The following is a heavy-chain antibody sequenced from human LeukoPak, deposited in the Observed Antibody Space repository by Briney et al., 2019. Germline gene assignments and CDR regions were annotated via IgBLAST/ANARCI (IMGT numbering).Heavy chain of an antibody. Sequence: PGGSLRLSCAASGFTFSSYGMEWVRQAPGKGLEWVAFIRYDGSNKYYADSVKGRFTISRDNSKNTLYLQMNSLRAEDTAVYYCARERYDILTGYYPGDYWGQGTLVTVSS. CDR3: ARERYDILTGYYPGDY. D-gene: IGHD3-9*01. J-gene: IGHJ4*02. V-gene: IGHV3-30*02. CDR2: IRYDGSNK. CDR1: GFTFSSYG.